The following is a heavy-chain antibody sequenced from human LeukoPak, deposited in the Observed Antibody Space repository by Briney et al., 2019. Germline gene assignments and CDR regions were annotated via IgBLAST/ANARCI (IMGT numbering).Heavy chain of an antibody. CDR3: ARDPSTVTTYWFDP. CDR2: INPNSGGT. D-gene: IGHD4-17*01. J-gene: IGHJ5*02. V-gene: IGHV1-2*02. CDR1: GYTFTGYY. Sequence: GASVKVSCTASGYTFTGYYMRWVRQAPGQGLEWMSCINPNSGGTNYAQKFQGRVTMTRDTSISTAYMELSRLRSDDTAVYYCARDPSTVTTYWFDPWGQGTLVTVSS.